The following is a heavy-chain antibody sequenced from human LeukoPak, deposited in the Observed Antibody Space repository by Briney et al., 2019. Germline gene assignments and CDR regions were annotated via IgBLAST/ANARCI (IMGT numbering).Heavy chain of an antibody. CDR3: ARRLNYYYYMDV. J-gene: IGHJ6*03. CDR1: GYSFTNYG. Sequence: GESLKISCKGSGYSFTNYGIGWVRQMPGKGLEWMGIIHPDDSDTRYSPSFQGQVTISADKSISTAYLQWSSLTASDTATYYCARRLNYYYYMDVWGKGTTVTVSS. CDR2: IHPDDSDT. V-gene: IGHV5-51*01.